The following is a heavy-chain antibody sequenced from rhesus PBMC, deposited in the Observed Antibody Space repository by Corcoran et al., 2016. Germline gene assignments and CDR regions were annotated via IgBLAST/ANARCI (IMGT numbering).Heavy chain of an antibody. J-gene: IGHJ4*01. V-gene: IGHV4-106*01. D-gene: IGHD5-24*01. Sequence: QVQLQESGPGLVKPSETLSLTCAVSGGSISDSYYWSWIRQPPGKGLEWIGYIDGRGRSTYSNPSLQSRVTISSDTSTNQFSLKLSSVTAADTAVYYCAREIVGTVYPFDYWGQGVLVTVSS. CDR2: IDGRGRST. CDR3: AREIVGTVYPFDY. CDR1: GGSISDSYY.